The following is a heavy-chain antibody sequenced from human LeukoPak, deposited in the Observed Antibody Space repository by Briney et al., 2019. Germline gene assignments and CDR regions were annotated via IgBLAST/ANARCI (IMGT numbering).Heavy chain of an antibody. V-gene: IGHV3-33*01. CDR3: ARDTGSSGWYVDY. CDR1: GFTFSSYG. D-gene: IGHD6-19*01. Sequence: GRSLRLSCAASGFTFSSYGMHWVRQAPGKGLEWVAVIWYDGSNKYYADSVKGRFTISRDNSKNTLYLQMNSLRAEDTAVYYCARDTGSSGWYVDYWGQGTLVTVSS. CDR2: IWYDGSNK. J-gene: IGHJ4*02.